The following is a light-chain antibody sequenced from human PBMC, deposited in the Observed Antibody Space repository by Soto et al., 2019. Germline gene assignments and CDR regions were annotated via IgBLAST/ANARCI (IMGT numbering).Light chain of an antibody. Sequence: QSALAQPASVSGSPGQSITISCTGTSGFVGSFSLVSWYQQHPGKAPKVMISEGHRRPSGVPDRFSGSTSVNPASLAISGLQADDEADYYCCLYKSSSTYVSGTGTKVTVL. CDR3: CLYKSSSTYV. J-gene: IGLJ1*01. CDR1: SGFVGSFSL. V-gene: IGLV2-14*02. CDR2: EGH.